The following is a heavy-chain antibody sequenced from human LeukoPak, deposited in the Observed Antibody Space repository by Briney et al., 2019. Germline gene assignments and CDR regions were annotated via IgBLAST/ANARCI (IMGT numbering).Heavy chain of an antibody. CDR3: ARDRDGYCSSTSCYENWFDP. V-gene: IGHV1-2*02. CDR2: INPNSGGT. D-gene: IGHD2-2*01. Sequence: VASVKVSCKASGYTFTGYYMHWVRQAPGQGLEWMGWINPNSGGTNYAQKFQGRVTMTRDTSISTAYMELSRLRSDDTAVYYCARDRDGYCSSTSCYENWFDPWGQGTLVTVSS. J-gene: IGHJ5*02. CDR1: GYTFTGYY.